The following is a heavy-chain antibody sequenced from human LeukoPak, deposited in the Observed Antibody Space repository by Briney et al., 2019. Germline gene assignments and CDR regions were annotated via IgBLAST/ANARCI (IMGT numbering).Heavy chain of an antibody. Sequence: ASVKVSCKASGYTFTSYYMHWVRQAPGQGLEWMGLINPTGGSTGYAQKFQGRVTMTRDMSTSTDYMELSSLRSEDTAIYYCARDNSVGDNAWWFDPWGQGTQVTVSS. V-gene: IGHV1-46*01. D-gene: IGHD1-26*01. CDR3: ARDNSVGDNAWWFDP. CDR2: INPTGGST. J-gene: IGHJ5*02. CDR1: GYTFTSYY.